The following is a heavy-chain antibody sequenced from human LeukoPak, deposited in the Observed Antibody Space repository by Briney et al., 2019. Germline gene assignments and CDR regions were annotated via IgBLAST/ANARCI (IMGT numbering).Heavy chain of an antibody. D-gene: IGHD5-18*01. V-gene: IGHV1-2*04. CDR1: GYTFTGYY. J-gene: IGHJ4*02. CDR3: AGARKEDTAMAY. CDR2: INPNSGGT. Sequence: ASVKVSCKASGYTFTGYYMHWVRQAPGQGLEWMGWINPNSGGTNYAQKFQGWVTMTRDTSISTAYMELSRLRSDDTAVYYCAGARKEDTAMAYWGQGTLVTVSS.